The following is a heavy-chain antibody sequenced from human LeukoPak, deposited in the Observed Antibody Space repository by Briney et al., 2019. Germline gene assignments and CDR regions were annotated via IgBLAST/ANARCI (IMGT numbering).Heavy chain of an antibody. Sequence: PGGSLRLSCAASRFTLSNYWMSWVRQAPGKGLEWVANIKQDGSETYYVDSVKGRFTISRDNAKNSLSLQMNSLRAEDTAVYYCARDRASIAVAGTADIWGQGTMVTVSS. V-gene: IGHV3-7*01. CDR1: RFTLSNYW. D-gene: IGHD6-19*01. CDR2: IKQDGSET. J-gene: IGHJ3*02. CDR3: ARDRASIAVAGTADI.